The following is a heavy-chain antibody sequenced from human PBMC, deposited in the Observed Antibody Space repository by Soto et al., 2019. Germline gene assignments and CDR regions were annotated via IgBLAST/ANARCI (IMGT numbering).Heavy chain of an antibody. CDR3: AIRASYYDSSGYFDY. CDR1: GFTISSYW. D-gene: IGHD3-22*01. CDR2: ISYDGSNK. V-gene: IGHV3-30-3*01. Sequence: SLRLSCSASGFTISSYWMSWVRQAPGKGLEWVAVISYDGSNKYYADSVKGRFTISRDNSKNTLYLQMNSLRAEDTAVYYCAIRASYYDSSGYFDYWGQGALVTVSS. J-gene: IGHJ4*02.